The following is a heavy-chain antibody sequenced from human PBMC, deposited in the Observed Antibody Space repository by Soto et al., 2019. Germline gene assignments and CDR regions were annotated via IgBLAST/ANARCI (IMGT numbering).Heavy chain of an antibody. J-gene: IGHJ4*02. Sequence: EVQLVESGGGLVQPGGSLRLSCAASGFTVSSNYMSWVRQAPGKGLEWVSVIYSGGSTYYADSVKGRFTISRDNSKNTLYLQMNSLRAEDTAVYYCARDRIAVAGTLYYWGQGTLVTVSS. D-gene: IGHD6-19*01. CDR3: ARDRIAVAGTLYY. V-gene: IGHV3-66*01. CDR1: GFTVSSNY. CDR2: IYSGGST.